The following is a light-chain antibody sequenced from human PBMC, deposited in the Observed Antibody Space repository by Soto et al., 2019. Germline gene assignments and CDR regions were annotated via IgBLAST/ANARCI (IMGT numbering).Light chain of an antibody. J-gene: IGKJ4*01. V-gene: IGKV1-27*01. CDR3: QKYNSGGPLT. CDR2: AAS. Sequence: DIQMTQSPSSLSASVGDRVTITCRASEGFSNYLAWFQQKPGKVPKLLIYAASTVQSGVPSRFSGSGSGTDFTLTISSLQPDDVATYYCQKYNSGGPLTFGGGTTVEIK. CDR1: EGFSNY.